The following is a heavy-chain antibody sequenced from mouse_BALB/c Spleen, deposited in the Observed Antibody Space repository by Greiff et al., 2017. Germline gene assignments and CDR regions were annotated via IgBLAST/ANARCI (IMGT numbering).Heavy chain of an antibody. J-gene: IGHJ3*01. Sequence: EVQRVESGGGLVKPGGSLKLSCAASGFTFSDYYMYWVRQTPEKRLEWVATISDGGSYTYYPDSVKGRFTISRDNAKNNLYLQMSSLKSEDTAMYYCARGLYGNSSAWFAYWGQGTLVTVSA. D-gene: IGHD2-10*02. CDR3: ARGLYGNSSAWFAY. V-gene: IGHV5-4*02. CDR1: GFTFSDYY. CDR2: ISDGGSYT.